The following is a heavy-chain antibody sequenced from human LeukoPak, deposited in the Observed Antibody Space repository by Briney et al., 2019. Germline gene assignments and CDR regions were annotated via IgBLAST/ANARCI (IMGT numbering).Heavy chain of an antibody. CDR1: RFAFSNYV. Sequence: GGSLRLSCAASRFAFSNYVMNWVRQPPGKGLEWVSSITGSGGATYYADSMKGRFTISRDNSKDTLYLQMTSLEAEDTAVYYCAKRGSDFRALEYWGQGTLVTVSS. CDR2: ITGSGGAT. V-gene: IGHV3-23*01. J-gene: IGHJ4*02. CDR3: AKRGSDFRALEY. D-gene: IGHD3-3*01.